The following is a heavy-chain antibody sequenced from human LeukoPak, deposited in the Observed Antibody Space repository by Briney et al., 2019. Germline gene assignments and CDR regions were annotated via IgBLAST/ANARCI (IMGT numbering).Heavy chain of an antibody. V-gene: IGHV3-11*04. CDR3: ARDTGGSGSYVTNWFDP. D-gene: IGHD3-10*01. CDR2: IYSGSTTI. J-gene: IGHJ5*02. Sequence: GGSLRLSCAASGFTFSDYYMSWIRQAPGKGLEWVSYIYSGSTTIYYADSVKGRFTISRDNAKDSLYLQMNSLRAEDTAVYYCARDTGGSGSYVTNWFDPWGQGTLVTVSS. CDR1: GFTFSDYY.